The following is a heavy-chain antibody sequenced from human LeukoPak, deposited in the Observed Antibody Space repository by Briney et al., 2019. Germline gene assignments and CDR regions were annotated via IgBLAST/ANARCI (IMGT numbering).Heavy chain of an antibody. Sequence: GGSLRLPCAASGFTLSGYGMHWVRQAPGKGLEWVADIWSDGNNKYYADSVKGRFTISRDNSKNTLYLQMNSLSAEDTAVYYCAKHGPVPGVGYFAFDYWGQGTLVAVSS. CDR3: AKHGPVPGVGYFAFDY. V-gene: IGHV3-33*06. D-gene: IGHD1-26*01. CDR2: IWSDGNNK. CDR1: GFTLSGYG. J-gene: IGHJ4*02.